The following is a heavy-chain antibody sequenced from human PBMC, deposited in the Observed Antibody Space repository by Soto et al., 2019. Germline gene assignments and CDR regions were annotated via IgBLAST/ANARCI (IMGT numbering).Heavy chain of an antibody. Sequence: GGSLRLSCAASRFTFSDYAMSWVRQAPGKGLEWVSAISGSGGSTYYADSVKGRFTISRDNSKNTLYLQMNSLRAEDTAVYYCAKDVRSYDFWSGPPPGGMDVWGQGTTVTVSS. CDR3: AKDVRSYDFWSGPPPGGMDV. CDR1: RFTFSDYA. V-gene: IGHV3-23*01. J-gene: IGHJ6*02. D-gene: IGHD3-3*01. CDR2: ISGSGGST.